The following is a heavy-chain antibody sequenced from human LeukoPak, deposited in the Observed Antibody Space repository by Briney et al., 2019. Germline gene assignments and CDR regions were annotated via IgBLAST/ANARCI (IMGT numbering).Heavy chain of an antibody. V-gene: IGHV4-34*01. D-gene: IGHD2-15*01. Sequence: SETLSLTCAVYGGSFSGYYWSWIRQPPGKGLEWIGEINHSGSTNYNPSLKSRVTISVDTSKNQFSLKLSSVTAADTAVYYCARYIGYCSGGSCYRTNYYYYYGMDVWGQGTTVTVSS. CDR3: ARYIGYCSGGSCYRTNYYYYYGMDV. CDR2: INHSGST. CDR1: GGSFSGYY. J-gene: IGHJ6*02.